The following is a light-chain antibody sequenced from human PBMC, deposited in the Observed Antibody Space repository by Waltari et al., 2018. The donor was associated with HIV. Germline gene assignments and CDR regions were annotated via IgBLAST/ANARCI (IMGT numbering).Light chain of an antibody. J-gene: IGKJ4*01. V-gene: IGKV1-9*01. Sequence: DIELTQSPSSLSASVGDRVTITCRASQGISRYLAWYQQKPGKAPKLLIFAASTLQSGVPSRCSGSGSETEFTLTISSLQPEDFATYYCQQRSNWPRLTFGGGTKVEI. CDR2: AAS. CDR1: QGISRY. CDR3: QQRSNWPRLT.